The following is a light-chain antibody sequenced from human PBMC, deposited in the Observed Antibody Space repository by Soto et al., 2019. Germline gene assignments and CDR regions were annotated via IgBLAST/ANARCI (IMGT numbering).Light chain of an antibody. J-gene: IGKJ5*01. CDR1: QSISDH. CDR3: QQRSTWPT. Sequence: DIQMTQSPSSLSASVEDRVIITCRASQSISDHLNWYQQKPGKAPKLLIYAASTLQSGVPSRFSGSGSGTDFTLTISSLEPEDFALYYCQQRSTWPTFGQGTRLEIK. V-gene: IGKV1-39*01. CDR2: AAS.